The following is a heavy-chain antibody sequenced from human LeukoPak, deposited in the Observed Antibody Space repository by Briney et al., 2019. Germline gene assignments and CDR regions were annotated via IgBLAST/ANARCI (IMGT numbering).Heavy chain of an antibody. V-gene: IGHV3-49*04. CDR2: IRSKTSGGTT. D-gene: IGHD1-26*01. J-gene: IGHJ4*02. CDR3: TRDSGSY. CDR1: GFTFVDRA. Sequence: GGSLRLSCTASGFTFVDRAMTWVRQAPGKGLEWVGFIRSKTSGGTTEYAASVKGRFTISRDDSKSIVYLQMNSLETEDTGVYYCTRDSGSYWGQGTLVTVSS.